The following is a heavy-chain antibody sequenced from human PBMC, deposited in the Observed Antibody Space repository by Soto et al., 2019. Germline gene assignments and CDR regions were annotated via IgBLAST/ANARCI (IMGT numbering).Heavy chain of an antibody. CDR1: GFTFSDYY. CDR3: ARSRDYVTY. CDR2: ISSSGSTK. Sequence: PGGSLRLSCAASGFTFSDYYMSWIRQAPGKGLEWVSYISSSGSTKHYADSVKGRFTISRDNAKNTLYLHMNRLRVDDMAVYYCARSRDYVTYWGQGTLVTVSS. V-gene: IGHV3-11*01. J-gene: IGHJ4*02. D-gene: IGHD4-17*01.